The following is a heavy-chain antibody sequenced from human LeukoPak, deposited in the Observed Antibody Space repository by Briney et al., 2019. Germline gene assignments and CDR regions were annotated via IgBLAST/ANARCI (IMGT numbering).Heavy chain of an antibody. V-gene: IGHV3-11*01. Sequence: PGGSLRLSCAASGFTFSDYYMSWIRQAPGKGLEWVSYISSSGSTIYYADSVKGRFTISRDNAKNSLYLQMNSLRAEDTAVYYCASSHIVVVPAAMAEKANWFDPWGQGTLVTVSS. CDR1: GFTFSDYY. CDR3: ASSHIVVVPAAMAEKANWFDP. J-gene: IGHJ5*02. CDR2: ISSSGSTI. D-gene: IGHD2-2*01.